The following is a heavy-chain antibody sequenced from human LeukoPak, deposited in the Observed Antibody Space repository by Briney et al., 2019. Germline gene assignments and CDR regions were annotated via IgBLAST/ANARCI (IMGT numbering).Heavy chain of an antibody. J-gene: IGHJ4*02. V-gene: IGHV1-46*01. CDR1: GYTFTNYY. Sequence: GASVKVSCKASGYTFTNYYMHWVRQAPGQGLEWMGIINPSGGSTSYAQKFQGRVTMTRDTSTTTVYMELSSLRSEDTAVYYCARVAGYCSGGSCYDYWGQGTLVTVSS. D-gene: IGHD2-15*01. CDR2: INPSGGST. CDR3: ARVAGYCSGGSCYDY.